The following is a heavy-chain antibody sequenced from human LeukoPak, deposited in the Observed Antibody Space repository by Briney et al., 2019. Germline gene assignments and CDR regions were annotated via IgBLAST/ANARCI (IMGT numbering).Heavy chain of an antibody. V-gene: IGHV4-38-2*02. J-gene: IGHJ5*02. Sequence: SETLSLTCTVSGYSISSGYYWGWIRQPPGKGLEWIGSIYHSGSTYYNPSLKSRVTISVDTSKNQFSLKLSSVTAADTAVYYCARSPKWGSGSYYHYLNWFDPWGQGTLVTVSS. D-gene: IGHD3-10*01. CDR3: ARSPKWGSGSYYHYLNWFDP. CDR2: IYHSGST. CDR1: GYSISSGYY.